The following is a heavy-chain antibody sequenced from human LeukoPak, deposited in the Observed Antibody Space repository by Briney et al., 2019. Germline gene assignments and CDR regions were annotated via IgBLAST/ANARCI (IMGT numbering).Heavy chain of an antibody. V-gene: IGHV4-61*02. D-gene: IGHD3-16*01. CDR1: GGSISSGSYY. CDR2: IYTSGST. CDR3: ARHLRGGWPNSFDY. Sequence: SQTLSLTCTVSGGSISSGSYYWSWIRQPAGKGLEWIGRIYTSGSTNYNPSLKSRVTISVDTSKNQFSLKLSSVTAADTAVYYCARHLRGGWPNSFDYWGQGTLVTVSS. J-gene: IGHJ4*02.